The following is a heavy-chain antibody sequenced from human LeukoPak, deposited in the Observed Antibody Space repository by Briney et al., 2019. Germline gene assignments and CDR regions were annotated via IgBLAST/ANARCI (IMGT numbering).Heavy chain of an antibody. Sequence: PSETLSLTCTVSGGFISSNNYYWGWIRQPPGKGLEWIGNIYYSGSTYYNPSLKSRVTISVDTSKNQFSLKLNSVTAADTAVYYCARRVQQLVFWFDPWGQGTLVTVSS. CDR1: GGFISSNNYY. CDR2: IYYSGST. J-gene: IGHJ5*02. D-gene: IGHD6-13*01. V-gene: IGHV4-39*01. CDR3: ARRVQQLVFWFDP.